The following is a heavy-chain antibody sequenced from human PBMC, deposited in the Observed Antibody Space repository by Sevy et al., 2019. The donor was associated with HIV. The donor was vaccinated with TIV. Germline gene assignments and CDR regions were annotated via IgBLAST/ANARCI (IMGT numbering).Heavy chain of an antibody. CDR1: GYTFTRYW. Sequence: GESLKISCQASGYTFTRYWIGWVRQLPGKGLERMGIIYPGDSHTLYSPSFQGQVTISADKSITTAYLQWNSLTASDTAMFYCATLAGNCNTTHCSSHGYFDNWGQGTLVTVSS. D-gene: IGHD2-15*01. V-gene: IGHV5-51*01. CDR2: IYPGDSHT. CDR3: ATLAGNCNTTHCSSHGYFDN. J-gene: IGHJ4*02.